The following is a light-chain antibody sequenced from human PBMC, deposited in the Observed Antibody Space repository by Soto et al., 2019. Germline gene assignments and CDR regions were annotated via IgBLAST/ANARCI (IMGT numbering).Light chain of an antibody. J-gene: IGLJ1*01. Sequence: QSALTQPRSVSGSPGQSVTISCTGTSSDVGGYNYVSWYQQHPGKAPKRMIYDVTKRPSGVPDRFSASKSGNPASLTISGLQPEDEADYYCCSYAGSYTLYVFGTGTKVTVL. V-gene: IGLV2-11*01. CDR3: CSYAGSYTLYV. CDR1: SSDVGGYNY. CDR2: DVT.